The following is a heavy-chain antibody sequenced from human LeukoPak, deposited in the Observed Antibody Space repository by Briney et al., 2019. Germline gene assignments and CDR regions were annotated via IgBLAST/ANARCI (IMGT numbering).Heavy chain of an antibody. CDR3: ATLSIMITFGGVSAWFDP. CDR1: GGSISSGGYS. D-gene: IGHD3-16*01. Sequence: PSETLSLTCAVSGGSISSGGYSWSWIRQPPGKGLEWIGYIYHSGSTYYNPSLKSRVTISVDRSMNQFSLKLSSVTAADTAVYYCATLSIMITFGGVSAWFDPWGQGTLVTVSS. V-gene: IGHV4-30-2*01. CDR2: IYHSGST. J-gene: IGHJ5*02.